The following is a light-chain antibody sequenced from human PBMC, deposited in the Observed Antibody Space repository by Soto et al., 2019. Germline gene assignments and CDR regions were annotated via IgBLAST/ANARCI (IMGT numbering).Light chain of an antibody. V-gene: IGLV2-14*01. CDR1: SSDVGGYNY. CDR3: SSYTSSSTLLYV. CDR2: DVS. Sequence: QSVLTQPASVSGSPGQSITISGTGTSSDVGGYNYVSWYQQHPGKAPKLMIYDVSNRPSGVSNRFSGSKSGNTASLTISGLQAEDESDYYCSSYTSSSTLLYVFGTGTKLTFL. J-gene: IGLJ1*01.